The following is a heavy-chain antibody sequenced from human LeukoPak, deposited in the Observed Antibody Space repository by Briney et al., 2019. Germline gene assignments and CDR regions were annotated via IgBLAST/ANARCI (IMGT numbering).Heavy chain of an antibody. D-gene: IGHD3-10*01. V-gene: IGHV3-30*04. J-gene: IGHJ4*02. CDR3: AREGQPPDYDGAGGKLEY. CDR2: IFSNGGDK. CDR1: GFIFISYS. Sequence: GGSLRLSCAASGFIFISYSLHGVRQAPGRGLEWVAVIFSNGGDKYYADSVKGRFTISRDISKNTLSLQMNSLRAEDTAVYFCAREGQPPDYDGAGGKLEYWGQGTLVTVSS.